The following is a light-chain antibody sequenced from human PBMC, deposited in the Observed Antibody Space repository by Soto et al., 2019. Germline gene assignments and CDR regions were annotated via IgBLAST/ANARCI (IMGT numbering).Light chain of an antibody. CDR2: LGS. Sequence: DIVITQSQLSLPVSPVEPASIACSSSQILLHNNGDNYLDWYMQKQGQSPQLLIYLGSNRASGVHDRFSGSGSGKDFTMKISRVEAEDVGVYYCMQALQTRYTCGQGTKVDIK. CDR3: MQALQTRYT. J-gene: IGKJ2*01. V-gene: IGKV2-28*01. CDR1: QILLHNNGDNY.